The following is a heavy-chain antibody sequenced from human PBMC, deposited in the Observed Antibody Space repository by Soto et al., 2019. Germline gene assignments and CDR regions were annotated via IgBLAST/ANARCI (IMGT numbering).Heavy chain of an antibody. CDR3: ARDMGDSSPFDY. CDR2: IWYDGSNK. V-gene: IGHV3-33*01. D-gene: IGHD6-13*01. J-gene: IGHJ4*02. Sequence: GWSLRLSCAASGFTFSSYGMHWVRQAPGKGLEWVAVIWYDGSNKYYADSVKGRFTISRDNSKNTLYLQMNSLRAEDTAVYYCARDMGDSSPFDYWGQGTLVTVSS. CDR1: GFTFSSYG.